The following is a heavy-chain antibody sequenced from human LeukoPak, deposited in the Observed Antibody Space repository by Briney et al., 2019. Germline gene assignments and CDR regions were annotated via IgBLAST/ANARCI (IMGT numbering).Heavy chain of an antibody. CDR1: GGSISSSSYY. V-gene: IGHV4-39*07. J-gene: IGHJ6*03. CDR2: IYYSGST. CDR3: ARGSYSSSWYGYYYYYYMDV. D-gene: IGHD6-13*01. Sequence: SETLSLTCTVSGGSISSSSYYWGWIRQPPGKGLEWIGSIYYSGSTNYNPSLKSRVTISVDTSKNQFSLKLSSVTAADTAVYYCARGSYSSSWYGYYYYYYMDVWGKGTTVTVSS.